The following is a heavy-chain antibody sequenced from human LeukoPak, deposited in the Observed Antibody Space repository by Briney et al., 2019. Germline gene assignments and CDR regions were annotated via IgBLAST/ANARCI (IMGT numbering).Heavy chain of an antibody. CDR2: ISSSSSTI. V-gene: IGHV3-48*04. CDR1: GFTFNRYC. D-gene: IGHD1-26*01. CDR3: ARDGIVGATVFDY. J-gene: IGHJ4*02. Sequence: GSLKLFCSTLGFTFNRYCMKWVRQASGKGLEWVSYISSSSSTIYYADSVKGRFTISRDNAKNSLYLQMNSLRAEDTAVYYCARDGIVGATVFDYWGQGTLVTVSS.